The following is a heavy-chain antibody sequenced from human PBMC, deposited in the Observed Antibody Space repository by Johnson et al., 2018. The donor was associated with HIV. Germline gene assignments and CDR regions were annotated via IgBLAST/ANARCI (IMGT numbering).Heavy chain of an antibody. Sequence: MLLVESGGGVVQPGRSLSLSCPASGFTFSSYAMSWVRQAPGKGLECVSTIIGSGGNTYYAESVKGRFTISRDNSKNTLYLQMNSLRAEDTAVFYCAKDAYCSGGRCYGFGAFDIWGQGTMVTVSS. CDR1: GFTFSSYA. J-gene: IGHJ3*02. D-gene: IGHD2-15*01. CDR2: IIGSGGNT. V-gene: IGHV3-23*04. CDR3: AKDAYCSGGRCYGFGAFDI.